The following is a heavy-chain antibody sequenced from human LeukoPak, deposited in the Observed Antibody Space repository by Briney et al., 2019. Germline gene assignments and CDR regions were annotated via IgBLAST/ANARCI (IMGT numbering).Heavy chain of an antibody. V-gene: IGHV3-53*01. Sequence: SGGSLRLSCAASGFTVSSNYMSWVRQAPGKGLEWVSVIYSGGSTYYADSVKGRFTISRDNSKNTLYLQMNSLRAEDTAVYYCAREAALRYTRGAFDIWGQGTMVTVSS. CDR1: GFTVSSNY. J-gene: IGHJ3*02. CDR2: IYSGGST. CDR3: AREAALRYTRGAFDI. D-gene: IGHD3-9*01.